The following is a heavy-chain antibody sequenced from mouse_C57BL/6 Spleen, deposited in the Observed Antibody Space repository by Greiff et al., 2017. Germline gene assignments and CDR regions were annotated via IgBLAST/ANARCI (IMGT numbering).Heavy chain of an antibody. J-gene: IGHJ3*01. Sequence: EVQLQQSVAELVRPWTSVKLSCTASGFNIKNTYMHWVKQRPEQGLEWIGRIDPPYGNTNYAPNFKGKATITVDTSSNTAYLQLSSLTSEYTAIYYCARWGPCDRAYCGQGTLLTVSA. CDR2: IDPPYGNT. D-gene: IGHD3-2*01. V-gene: IGHV14-3*01. CDR3: ARWGPCDRAY. CDR1: GFNIKNTY.